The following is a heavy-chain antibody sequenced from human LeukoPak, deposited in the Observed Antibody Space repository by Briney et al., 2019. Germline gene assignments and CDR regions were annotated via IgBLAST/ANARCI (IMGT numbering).Heavy chain of an antibody. V-gene: IGHV3-30-3*01. CDR1: GFTFTAYL. Sequence: GGSLRLSCAASGFTFTAYLIHWVRQAPGKGLEWVAVMSSDGNAMFYADSVKGRITISRDNSKNTLYLQMNSLRAEDTAVYYCVRESEYYFDHSASFDYWGQGTLVTVSS. D-gene: IGHD3-22*01. CDR3: VRESEYYFDHSASFDY. CDR2: MSSDGNAM. J-gene: IGHJ4*02.